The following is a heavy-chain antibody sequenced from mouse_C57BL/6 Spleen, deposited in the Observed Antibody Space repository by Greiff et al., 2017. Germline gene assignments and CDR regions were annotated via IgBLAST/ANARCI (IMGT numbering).Heavy chain of an antibody. CDR2: IYPRDGDT. Sequence: VQLLQSGAELVKPGASVKLSCKASGYAFTSYCMNWVKQRPGQGLEWIGQIYPRDGDTNYNEKFKGKATLTADKSSSTAYMELSSLTSEDSAVXCWEKDGSSSDYWGQGTLVTVSA. V-gene: IGHV1-80*01. CDR3: EKDGSSSDY. D-gene: IGHD6-2*01. J-gene: IGHJ3*01. CDR1: GYAFTSYC.